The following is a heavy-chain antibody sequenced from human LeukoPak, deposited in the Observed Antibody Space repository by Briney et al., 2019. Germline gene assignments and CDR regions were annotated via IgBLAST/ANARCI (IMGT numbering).Heavy chain of an antibody. J-gene: IGHJ4*02. CDR1: GFTFGSYG. D-gene: IGHD6-13*01. Sequence: GGSLRLSCAASGFTFGSYGMHWVRQAPGKGLEWVAVISYDGSNKYYADSVKGRFTISRDNSKNTLYLQMNSLRAEDTAVYYCARDGSSWHYFDYWGQGTLVTVSS. CDR2: ISYDGSNK. CDR3: ARDGSSWHYFDY. V-gene: IGHV3-30*03.